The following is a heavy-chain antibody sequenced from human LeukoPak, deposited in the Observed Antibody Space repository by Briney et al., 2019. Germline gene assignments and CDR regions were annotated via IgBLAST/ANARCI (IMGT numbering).Heavy chain of an antibody. V-gene: IGHV3-21*01. D-gene: IGHD4/OR15-4a*01. Sequence: GGSLRLSCAASGFTFSSYSMNWVRQAPGKGLEWVSSISSSSSYIYYADSVKGRFTISRDNAKNSLYLQMNSLRAEDTAVYYCAKYGASGGSHGMDVWGQGTTVTVSS. CDR1: GFTFSSYS. J-gene: IGHJ6*02. CDR2: ISSSSSYI. CDR3: AKYGASGGSHGMDV.